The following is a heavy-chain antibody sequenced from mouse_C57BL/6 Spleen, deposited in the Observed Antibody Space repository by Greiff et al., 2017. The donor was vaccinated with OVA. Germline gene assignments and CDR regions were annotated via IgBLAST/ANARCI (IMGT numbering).Heavy chain of an antibody. CDR3: ARNYYSNYDYAMDY. CDR2: IWSDGST. D-gene: IGHD2-5*01. CDR1: GFSLTSYG. Sequence: QVQLKESGPGLVAPSQSLSITCTVSGFSLTSYGVHWVRQPPGKGLEWLVVIWSDGSTTYNSALKSRLSISKDNSKSQVFLKMNSLQTDDTAMYDGARNYYSNYDYAMDYWGQGTSVTVSS. V-gene: IGHV2-6*02. J-gene: IGHJ4*01.